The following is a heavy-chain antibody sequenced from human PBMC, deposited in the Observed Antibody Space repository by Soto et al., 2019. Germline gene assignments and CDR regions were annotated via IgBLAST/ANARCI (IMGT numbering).Heavy chain of an antibody. V-gene: IGHV1-69*02. CDR2: IIPILGIA. CDR3: ARVSIETTYYYYMDV. Sequence: SVKVSCKASGGTFSSYTISWVRQAPGQGLEWMGRIIPILGIANYAQKFQGRVTITADKSTSTAYMELSSLRSEDTAVYYCARVSIETTYYYYMDVWGKGTTVTVSS. D-gene: IGHD1-7*01. J-gene: IGHJ6*03. CDR1: GGTFSSYT.